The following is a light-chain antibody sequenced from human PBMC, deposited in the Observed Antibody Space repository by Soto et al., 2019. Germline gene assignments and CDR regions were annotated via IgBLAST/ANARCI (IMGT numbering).Light chain of an antibody. CDR3: QQYNSYKYT. CDR2: KAS. CDR1: QSISSW. V-gene: IGKV1-5*03. Sequence: DIQMTQSPSTLSASVGDIVTITCRASQSISSWLAWYQQKPGKAPKLLIYKASSLESGVPSRFSGSGSGTEFTLTISSLQPDDFATYYCQQYNSYKYTFGQGTKLEIK. J-gene: IGKJ2*01.